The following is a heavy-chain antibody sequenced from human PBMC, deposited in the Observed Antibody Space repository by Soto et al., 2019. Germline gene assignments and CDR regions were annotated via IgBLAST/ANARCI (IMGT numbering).Heavy chain of an antibody. V-gene: IGHV1-69*01. Sequence: QVQLVQSGAEVKKPGSSVKVSCKASGGTFNGHSFSWVRQAPGQGLEWMGSNIPMFNTSTYAQRFQGRVTITADESTTTAYMDLSSLTSEDTAVYYCTSDDTVLVGADSAFDIWGQGTMVTVSS. CDR1: GGTFNGHS. D-gene: IGHD4-17*01. CDR2: NIPMFNTS. J-gene: IGHJ3*02. CDR3: TSDDTVLVGADSAFDI.